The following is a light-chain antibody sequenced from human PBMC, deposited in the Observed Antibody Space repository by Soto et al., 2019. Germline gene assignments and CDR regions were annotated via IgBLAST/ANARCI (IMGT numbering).Light chain of an antibody. CDR1: QSITAR. CDR3: QQYNTFSLT. CDR2: DAS. J-gene: IGKJ4*01. Sequence: QSPSTLSASVADRVTITCRASQSITARLAWYQQKPGKAPKLLIYDASILERGVPSRFSGSGSGTEFTLTISTLQPDDFATYYCQQYNTFSLTFGGGTKVDIK. V-gene: IGKV1-5*01.